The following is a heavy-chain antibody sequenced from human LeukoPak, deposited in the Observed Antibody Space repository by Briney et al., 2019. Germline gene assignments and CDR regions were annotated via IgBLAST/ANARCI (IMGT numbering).Heavy chain of an antibody. D-gene: IGHD4-17*01. CDR3: ARDRPVTSRRQVSSPNPRFDS. J-gene: IGHJ4*02. Sequence: ASVKVSCKASGYTFTSYDMHWVRQAPGQGLEWMGVINPSDGSTSYAQKFQGRVTMTRDTSTSTVYVELSSLRSEDTAVYYCARDRPVTSRRQVSSPNPRFDSWGKGTLVTVSS. V-gene: IGHV1-46*01. CDR1: GYTFTSYD. CDR2: INPSDGST.